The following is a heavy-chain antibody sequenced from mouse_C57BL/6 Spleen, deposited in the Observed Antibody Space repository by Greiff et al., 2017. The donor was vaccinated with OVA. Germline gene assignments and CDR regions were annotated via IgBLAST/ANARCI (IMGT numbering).Heavy chain of an antibody. CDR3: ARCYDGYSAWFAY. V-gene: IGHV14-3*01. CDR2: IDPANGNT. Sequence: VQLQQSVAELVRPGASVKLSCTASGFNIKNTYMHWVKQRPEQGLEWIGRIDPANGNTKYAPKFQGKATITADTSSNTAYLQLSSLPSEDTAISYGARCYDGYSAWFAYWGQGTLVTVSA. D-gene: IGHD2-3*01. J-gene: IGHJ3*01. CDR1: GFNIKNTY.